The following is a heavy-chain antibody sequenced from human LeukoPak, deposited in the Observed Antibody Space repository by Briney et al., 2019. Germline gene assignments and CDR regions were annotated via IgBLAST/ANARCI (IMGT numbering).Heavy chain of an antibody. CDR1: GFTFNDYA. J-gene: IGHJ4*02. D-gene: IGHD3-3*01. V-gene: IGHV3-9*01. Sequence: PGGSLRLSCAASGFTFNDYAMHWVRQAPGKGLEWVSGISWNSGSIGYADSVKGRFTISRDNSKNTLYLQMNSLRAEDTAVYYCARTTYYDFWSGYNYWGQGTLVTVSS. CDR3: ARTTYYDFWSGYNY. CDR2: ISWNSGSI.